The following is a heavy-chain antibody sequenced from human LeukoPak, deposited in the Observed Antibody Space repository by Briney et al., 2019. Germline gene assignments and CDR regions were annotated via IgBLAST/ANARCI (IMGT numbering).Heavy chain of an antibody. CDR2: IKSKTDGGTT. V-gene: IGHV3-15*01. CDR3: TTVAAAGHYDS. CDR1: GITFSDAW. Sequence: GGSLRLSCAASGITFSDAWMSWVRQAPGKGLEWVGRIKSKTDGGTTDNAAPVKGRFTISRDDSKNTLYLQMNSLKTEDTAVYYCTTVAAAGHYDSWGQGTLVTVSS. J-gene: IGHJ4*02. D-gene: IGHD6-13*01.